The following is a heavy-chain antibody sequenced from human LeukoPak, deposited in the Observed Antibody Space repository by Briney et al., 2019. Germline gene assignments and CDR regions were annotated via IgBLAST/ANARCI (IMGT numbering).Heavy chain of an antibody. Sequence: PGGSLRLSCAASGFTFDDYAMHWVRQAPGKGLEWVSGISWNSGSIGYADSVKGRFTISRDNAKNSLYLQMNSLRAEDTALYYCAREKGSGYYLTYYYYMDVWGKGTTVTVSS. CDR2: ISWNSGSI. CDR1: GFTFDDYA. D-gene: IGHD3-22*01. J-gene: IGHJ6*03. CDR3: AREKGSGYYLTYYYYMDV. V-gene: IGHV3-9*01.